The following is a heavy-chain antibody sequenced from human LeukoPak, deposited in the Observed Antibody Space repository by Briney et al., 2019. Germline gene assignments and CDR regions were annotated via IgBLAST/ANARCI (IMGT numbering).Heavy chain of an antibody. CDR2: IYTSGST. Sequence: SETLSLTCTVSGGSISSYYWSWIRQPAGKGLEWIGRIYTSGSTNYNPSLKSRVTMSVDTSKNQFSLKLSSVTAADTAVYYCASQPSTYSGRDTGHYFDYWGQGTLVTVSS. D-gene: IGHD1-26*01. CDR1: GGSISSYY. V-gene: IGHV4-4*07. CDR3: ASQPSTYSGRDTGHYFDY. J-gene: IGHJ4*02.